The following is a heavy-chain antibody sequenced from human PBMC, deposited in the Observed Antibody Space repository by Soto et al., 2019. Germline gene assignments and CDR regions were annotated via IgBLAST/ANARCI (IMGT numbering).Heavy chain of an antibody. D-gene: IGHD5-18*01. V-gene: IGHV1-8*01. CDR1: GYNFSTYY. Sequence: QVQLVQSGAEVKKPGASVKVSCQTSGYNFSTYYFNWVRQAAGQRPEWMGWLNPRNGQTGYVQKFRGRISMTRDTSIATVYLELSRLTSEDTAIYYCAREADTSMVDYWGQGTLVTVSS. CDR2: LNPRNGQT. CDR3: AREADTSMVDY. J-gene: IGHJ4*02.